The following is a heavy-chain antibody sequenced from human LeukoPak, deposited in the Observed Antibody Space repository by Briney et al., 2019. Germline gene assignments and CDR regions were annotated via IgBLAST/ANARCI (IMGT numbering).Heavy chain of an antibody. CDR1: GFAFSGYW. CDR2: INSDESST. D-gene: IGHD3-3*02. CDR3: ARGSSGGTFGY. Sequence: GGSLRLSCAASGFAFSGYWVHWVRQAPGKGLVWVSHINSDESSTSYADSVKGRFTISRDNAKNTLYLGMNSLRAEDTAVYYCARGSSGGTFGYWGQGTLVTVSS. J-gene: IGHJ4*02. V-gene: IGHV3-74*01.